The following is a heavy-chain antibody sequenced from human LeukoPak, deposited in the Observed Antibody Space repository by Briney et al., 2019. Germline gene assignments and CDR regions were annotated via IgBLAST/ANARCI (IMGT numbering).Heavy chain of an antibody. Sequence: SETLSLTCSVSGGSTSSYYWSWIRQPPGKGLEWIGYIYYSGTTNYNPSLKSRVTISVHASKNQFSLKLTSVAAADTAVYYCARGGGGAPRYNWFDPWGQGTLVTVSS. CDR3: ARGGGGAPRYNWFDP. CDR1: GGSTSSYY. CDR2: IYYSGTT. D-gene: IGHD3-16*01. J-gene: IGHJ5*02. V-gene: IGHV4-59*01.